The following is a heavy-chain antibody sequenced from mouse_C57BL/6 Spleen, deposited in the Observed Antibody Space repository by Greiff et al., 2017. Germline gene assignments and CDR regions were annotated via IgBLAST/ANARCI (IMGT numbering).Heavy chain of an antibody. Sequence: EVKLVESGGGLVQPGGSMKLSCVASGFTFSNYWMNWVRQSPEKGLEWVAQIRLKSDNYATHYAESVKGRFTISRDDSKSSVYLQMNNLRAEDTGIYYCTTTVVGIYYAMDYWGQGTSVTVSS. CDR2: IRLKSDNYAT. J-gene: IGHJ4*01. V-gene: IGHV6-3*01. CDR1: GFTFSNYW. D-gene: IGHD1-1*01. CDR3: TTTVVGIYYAMDY.